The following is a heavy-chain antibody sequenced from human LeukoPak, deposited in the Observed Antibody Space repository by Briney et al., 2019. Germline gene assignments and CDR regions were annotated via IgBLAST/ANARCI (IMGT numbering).Heavy chain of an antibody. Sequence: SETLSLTCAVYGGSFSGYYWSWIRQPPGKGLEWIGEINHSGSTNYNPSLKGRVTISVDTSKDQFSLKLSSVTAADTAVYYCARGALLWFGAKMEYYFDYWGQGTPLTVSS. V-gene: IGHV4-34*01. CDR2: INHSGST. D-gene: IGHD3-10*01. J-gene: IGHJ4*02. CDR1: GGSFSGYY. CDR3: ARGALLWFGAKMEYYFDY.